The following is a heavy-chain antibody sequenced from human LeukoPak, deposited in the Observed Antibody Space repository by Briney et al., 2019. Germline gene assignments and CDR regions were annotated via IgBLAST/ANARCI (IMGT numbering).Heavy chain of an antibody. Sequence: ASVKVSCKASGGTFSSYAISWVRQAPGQGLEWMGGIIPIFGTANYAQKLQGRVTITADESTSTAYMELSSLRSEDTAVYYCALGYCSGGSCYFQAPFDYWGQGTLVTVSS. CDR2: IIPIFGTA. D-gene: IGHD2-15*01. CDR1: GGTFSSYA. J-gene: IGHJ4*02. CDR3: ALGYCSGGSCYFQAPFDY. V-gene: IGHV1-69*13.